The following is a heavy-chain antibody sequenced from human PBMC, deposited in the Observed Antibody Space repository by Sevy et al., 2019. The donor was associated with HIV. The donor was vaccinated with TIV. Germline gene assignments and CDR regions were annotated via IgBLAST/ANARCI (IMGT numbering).Heavy chain of an antibody. CDR3: ARDLIAARLWWFDP. D-gene: IGHD6-6*01. J-gene: IGHJ5*02. V-gene: IGHV4-34*01. CDR1: GGSFSGYY. Sequence: SDTLSLTCAVYGGSFSGYYWSWIRQPPGKGLEWIGEINHSGSTNYNPSLKSRVTISVDTSKNQFSLKLSSVTAADTAVYYCARDLIAARLWWFDPWGQGTLVTVSS. CDR2: INHSGST.